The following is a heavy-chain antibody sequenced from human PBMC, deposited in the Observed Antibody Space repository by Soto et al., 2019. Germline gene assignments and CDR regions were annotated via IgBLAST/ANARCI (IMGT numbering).Heavy chain of an antibody. V-gene: IGHV3-23*01. CDR3: VIYLDYDYVWGSYRSDGFDP. CDR2: ISGSGGST. CDR1: GFTFSSYA. J-gene: IGHJ5*02. D-gene: IGHD3-16*02. Sequence: GGSLRLSCAASGFTFSSYAMSWVRQAPGKGLEWVSAISGSGGSTYYADSVKGRFTISRDNSKNTLYLQMNSMRAEDTAVYYCVIYLDYDYVWGSYRSDGFDPWGQGTLVTVSS.